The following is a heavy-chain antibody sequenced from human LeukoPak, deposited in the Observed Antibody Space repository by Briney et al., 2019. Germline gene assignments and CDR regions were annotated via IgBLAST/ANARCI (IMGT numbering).Heavy chain of an antibody. CDR3: ARKLFRYDRDGPSFDS. V-gene: IGHV3-23*01. Sequence: GGSLRLSCAASGFIFSSYAINWVRQAPGKGLEWVSGICGDSHFKYYADSARGRFTIPRDNSKYPPSLQLNSLRAEDTAVYYCARKLFRYDRDGPSFDSWGQGTLVTVSS. CDR1: GFIFSSYA. CDR2: ICGDSHFK. D-gene: IGHD3-22*01. J-gene: IGHJ4*02.